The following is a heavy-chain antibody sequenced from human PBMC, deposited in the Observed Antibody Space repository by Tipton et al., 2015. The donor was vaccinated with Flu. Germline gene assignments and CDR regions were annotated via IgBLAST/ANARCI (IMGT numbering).Heavy chain of an antibody. V-gene: IGHV4-31*03. D-gene: IGHD2-15*01. CDR2: IYYSGST. CDR1: GGSISSGGYY. CDR3: ARELVVVATIDY. J-gene: IGHJ4*02. Sequence: TLSLTCTVSGGSISSGGYYWSWIRQHPGKGLEWIGYIYYSGSTYYNPSPKSRVTISVDTSKNQFSLKLSSVTAADTAVYYCARELVVVATIDYWGQGTLVTVSS.